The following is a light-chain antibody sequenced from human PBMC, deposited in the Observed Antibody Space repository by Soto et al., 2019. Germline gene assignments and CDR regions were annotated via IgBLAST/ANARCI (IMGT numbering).Light chain of an antibody. V-gene: IGLV5-45*03. CDR2: YKSDSNK. J-gene: IGLJ2*01. CDR1: SGINVGPYN. CDR3: GIWHSSAWV. Sequence: QPVLTQPSSLSASPGASASLTCTLRSGINVGPYNRYWYQQKTGSPPQFLLRYKSDSNKQQGSGVPSRFSGSKDASANAGILLISGLQSEDEADYYCGIWHSSAWVFGGGTKLTVL.